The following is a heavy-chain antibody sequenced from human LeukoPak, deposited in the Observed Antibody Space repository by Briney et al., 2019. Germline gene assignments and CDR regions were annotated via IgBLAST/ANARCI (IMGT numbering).Heavy chain of an antibody. V-gene: IGHV5-51*01. D-gene: IGHD3-22*01. Sequence: GESVKISCKGSGYSFTSHWIGWVRQMPGKGLEWMGIIYPGDSDTRYSPSFQGQVTISADKSISTAYLQWSSLKASDTAMYYCARPSSSGHYYGVGIGCDAFDIWGQGTMITVSS. CDR2: IYPGDSDT. CDR3: ARPSSSGHYYGVGIGCDAFDI. J-gene: IGHJ3*02. CDR1: GYSFTSHW.